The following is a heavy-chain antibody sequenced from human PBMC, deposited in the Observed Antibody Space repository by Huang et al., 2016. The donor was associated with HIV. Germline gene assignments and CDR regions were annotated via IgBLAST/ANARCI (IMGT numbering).Heavy chain of an antibody. CDR3: ARGGPYSRDYYYYGMDV. D-gene: IGHD6-13*01. CDR2: IHYSGST. J-gene: IGHJ6*02. CDR1: GGSISSYY. Sequence: QVQLQESGPGLVKPSEILSLTCTVSGGSISSYYWSWIRQPPGKGLEGIGYIHYSGSTNYNPSLKSRGTTAVDTSKNQFFLKLSSVTAADTAVYYCARGGPYSRDYYYYGMDVWGQGTTVTVSS. V-gene: IGHV4-59*01.